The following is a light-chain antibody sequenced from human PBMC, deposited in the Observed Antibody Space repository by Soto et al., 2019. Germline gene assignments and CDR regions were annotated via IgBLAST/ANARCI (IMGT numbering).Light chain of an antibody. J-gene: IGKJ5*01. CDR3: QQSNDWHPIT. CDR1: QSVSSN. V-gene: IGKV3-15*01. CDR2: GAS. Sequence: EIVITQSPATLSVSPGERGPRSWRASQSVSSNLAWYQKEPGQAPMLLIFGASTRATGIPARFSGSGSGTEFNINISSLQSEDFAVYYCQQSNDWHPITVGPGTRLEIK.